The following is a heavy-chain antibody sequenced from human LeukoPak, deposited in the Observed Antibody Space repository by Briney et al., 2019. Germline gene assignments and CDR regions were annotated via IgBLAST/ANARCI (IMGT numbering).Heavy chain of an antibody. CDR1: GFTFSSYW. V-gene: IGHV3-7*01. CDR2: IKQDGSEK. Sequence: GGSLRLSCAASGFTFSSYWMSWVRQAPGKGLEWVANIKQDGSEKYYADSVKGRFTISRDNSKNTLYLQMNSLRAEGTAVYYCANENYYGSGSYPDYWGQGTLVTVSS. J-gene: IGHJ4*02. CDR3: ANENYYGSGSYPDY. D-gene: IGHD3-10*01.